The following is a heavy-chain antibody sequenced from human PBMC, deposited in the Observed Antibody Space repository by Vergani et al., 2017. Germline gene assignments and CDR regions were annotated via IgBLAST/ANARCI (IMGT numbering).Heavy chain of an antibody. D-gene: IGHD3-10*01. CDR2: ISGSGASA. Sequence: EVQLLESGGGLVQPGGSLRLTCAASEFTFSNYAMNWVRQAPGKGLEWVSGISGSGASAYYTDSVKGRFTISRDNSKNMLFLQMNNLRTEDTAIYYCAKQYFVSGNYLLDYWGKGTLVTVSS. CDR1: EFTFSNYA. J-gene: IGHJ4*02. CDR3: AKQYFVSGNYLLDY. V-gene: IGHV3-23*01.